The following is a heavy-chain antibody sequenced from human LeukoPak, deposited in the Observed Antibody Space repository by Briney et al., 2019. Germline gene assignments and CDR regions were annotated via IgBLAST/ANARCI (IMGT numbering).Heavy chain of an antibody. CDR2: ISYDGSNK. CDR3: AKDLGYCSSTSCHFYGMDV. V-gene: IGHV3-30*18. J-gene: IGHJ6*02. CDR1: GFTFSSYG. Sequence: PGRSLRLSCAASGFTFSSYGMHWVRQAPGKGLEWVAVISYDGSNKYYADSVKGRFTISRDNSKNTLYLQMNSLRAEDTAVYYCAKDLGYCSSTSCHFYGMDVWGQGTTVNVSS. D-gene: IGHD2-2*01.